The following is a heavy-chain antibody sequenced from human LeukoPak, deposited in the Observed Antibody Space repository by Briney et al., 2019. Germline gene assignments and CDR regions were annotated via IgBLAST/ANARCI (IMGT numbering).Heavy chain of an antibody. V-gene: IGHV1-46*01. Sequence: ASVKVSCKASGYTFTSYHMQWVRQAPGQGLEWMGIINPSGGSTSYAQKFQGRVTMTRDMATSTDYMEVSSLRSEDTAVYYCARDNSVGDSAWWFDPWGQETLVTVSS. J-gene: IGHJ5*02. CDR1: GYTFTSYH. CDR3: ARDNSVGDSAWWFDP. CDR2: INPSGGST. D-gene: IGHD5-12*01.